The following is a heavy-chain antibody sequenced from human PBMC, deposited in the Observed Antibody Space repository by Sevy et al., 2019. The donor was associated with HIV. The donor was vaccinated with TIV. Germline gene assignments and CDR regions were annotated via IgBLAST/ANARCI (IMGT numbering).Heavy chain of an antibody. CDR3: ARGRGLGYYDSSGYLSY. CDR1: GGSISSYY. Sequence: SETLSLTCTVSGGSISSYYWSWIRQPPGKGLEWIGYIYYSGSTNYNPSLKSRVTISVDTSKNQFSLKLSSVTAADTAVYYCARGRGLGYYDSSGYLSYWGQGTLVTDSS. J-gene: IGHJ4*02. V-gene: IGHV4-59*01. CDR2: IYYSGST. D-gene: IGHD3-22*01.